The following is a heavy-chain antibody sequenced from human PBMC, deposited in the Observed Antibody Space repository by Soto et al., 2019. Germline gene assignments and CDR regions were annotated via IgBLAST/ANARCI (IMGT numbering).Heavy chain of an antibody. CDR3: ARVRSYCGGDCYYYFDY. CDR1: GFTVSSNY. V-gene: IGHV3-66*01. D-gene: IGHD2-21*01. Sequence: GGSLRLSCAASGFTVSSNYMSWVRQAPGKELEWVSVIYSGGSTYYADSVKGRFTISRDNSKNTLYLQMNSLRAEDTAVYYCARVRSYCGGDCYYYFDYWGQGTLVTVSS. J-gene: IGHJ4*02. CDR2: IYSGGST.